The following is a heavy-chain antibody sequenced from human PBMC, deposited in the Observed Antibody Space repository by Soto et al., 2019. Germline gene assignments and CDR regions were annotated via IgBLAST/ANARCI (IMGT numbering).Heavy chain of an antibody. CDR1: GGTFSSYA. CDR3: ASLEYSSSSAGGWFDP. CDR2: IIPIFGTA. D-gene: IGHD6-6*01. V-gene: IGHV1-69*13. J-gene: IGHJ5*02. Sequence: SVKVSCKASGGTFSSYAISWVRQAPGQGLGWMGGIIPIFGTANYAQKFQGKVTITADESTSTAYMELSSLRSEDTAVYYCASLEYSSSSAGGWFDPWGQGTLVTVSS.